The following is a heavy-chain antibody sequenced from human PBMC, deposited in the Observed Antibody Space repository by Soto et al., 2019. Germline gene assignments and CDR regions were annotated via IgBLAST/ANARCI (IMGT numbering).Heavy chain of an antibody. V-gene: IGHV1-46*03. Sequence: QVQLIQSGAEVKKPGASVKVSCKASGYTFTSSYMHWVRQAPGQGLEWMAIINPNGGSTNYAQKFQGRVTMTRDTSTSTVYMELSSLTSEDTAVYYCARSLMEGDYWGQGTLVTVSS. D-gene: IGHD3-10*01. J-gene: IGHJ4*02. CDR3: ARSLMEGDY. CDR1: GYTFTSSY. CDR2: INPNGGST.